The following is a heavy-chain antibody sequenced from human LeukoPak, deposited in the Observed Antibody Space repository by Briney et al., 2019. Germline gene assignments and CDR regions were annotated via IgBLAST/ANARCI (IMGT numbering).Heavy chain of an antibody. CDR2: ISRSMSYI. J-gene: IGHJ4*02. D-gene: IGHD3-22*01. CDR1: GFTFRNYS. V-gene: IGHV3-21*01. CDR3: ARGLQDYYDSSGFFDY. Sequence: GGSLRLSCAASGFTFRNYSMNWVRQAPGRGLEWVSSISRSMSYIYYADSVKGRFTISRDNAKNSLYLQMNSLRAEDTAVYYYARGLQDYYDSSGFFDYWGQGTLVTVSS.